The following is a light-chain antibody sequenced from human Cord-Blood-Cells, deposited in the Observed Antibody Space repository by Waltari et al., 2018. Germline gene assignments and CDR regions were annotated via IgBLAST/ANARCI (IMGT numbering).Light chain of an antibody. CDR1: QSVSSY. J-gene: IGKJ3*01. CDR2: DAS. Sequence: EIVLTQSPATLSLSPGERATLSCRASQSVSSYLAWYQQKPGQAPRLLIYDASNGATGIPARFSGSGSGTDFTLTISSLEPEDFAVYYCQQRSNWPFTLGPGTKVDIK. V-gene: IGKV3-11*01. CDR3: QQRSNWPFT.